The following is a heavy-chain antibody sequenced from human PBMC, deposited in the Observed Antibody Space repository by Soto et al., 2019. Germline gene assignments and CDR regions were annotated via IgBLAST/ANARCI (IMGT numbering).Heavy chain of an antibody. J-gene: IGHJ4*02. CDR3: AIMLELGGYFDY. V-gene: IGHV1-69*13. Sequence: SVKVSCKASGGTFSSYAISWVRQAPGQGLEWMGGIIPIFGTANYAQKFQGRVTITADESTSTAYMELSSLRSEDTAVYYCAIMLELGGYFDYWGQGTLVTVSS. CDR2: IIPIFGTA. D-gene: IGHD1-7*01. CDR1: GGTFSSYA.